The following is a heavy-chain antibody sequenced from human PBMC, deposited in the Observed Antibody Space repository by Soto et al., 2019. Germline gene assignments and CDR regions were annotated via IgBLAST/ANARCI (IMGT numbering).Heavy chain of an antibody. Sequence: EVQLVESGGGLVQPGESLKLSCAASGFTFSGSAMHWVRQASGKGLEWVGRIRSKANNYATAYSASVKGRFTISRDDSKNTAYLQMNSLKTDDTAVYYRSSVRVTSGWSLWGQGTLVTVSS. CDR2: IRSKANNYAT. CDR3: SSVRVTSGWSL. D-gene: IGHD6-19*01. CDR1: GFTFSGSA. V-gene: IGHV3-73*01. J-gene: IGHJ4*02.